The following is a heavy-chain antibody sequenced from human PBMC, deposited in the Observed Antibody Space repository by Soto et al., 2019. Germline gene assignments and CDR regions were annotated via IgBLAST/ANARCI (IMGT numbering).Heavy chain of an antibody. Sequence: EVSLRPSFTASGFTFSSYGVHWVRQAPGKGLEWVAVISYDGSNKYYADSVKGRFTISRDNSKNTLYLQMNSLRAEDTAVYYCAKDRYSYGSSYWGQGT. CDR1: GFTFSSYG. V-gene: IGHV3-30*18. CDR3: AKDRYSYGSSY. J-gene: IGHJ4*02. CDR2: ISYDGSNK. D-gene: IGHD5-18*01.